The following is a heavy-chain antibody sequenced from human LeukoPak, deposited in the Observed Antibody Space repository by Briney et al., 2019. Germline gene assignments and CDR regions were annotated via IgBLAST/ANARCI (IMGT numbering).Heavy chain of an antibody. CDR1: GYSTSSGYY. J-gene: IGHJ4*02. D-gene: IGHD6-19*01. CDR2: IYHSGST. Sequence: SETLSLTCTVSGYSTSSGYYWGWIRQPPGKGLEWIGSIYHSGSTYYNPSLKSRVTISVDTSNNQFSLRLSSVTAADTAVYYCARAEFSSGDFDYWGQGTLVTVSS. V-gene: IGHV4-38-2*02. CDR3: ARAEFSSGDFDY.